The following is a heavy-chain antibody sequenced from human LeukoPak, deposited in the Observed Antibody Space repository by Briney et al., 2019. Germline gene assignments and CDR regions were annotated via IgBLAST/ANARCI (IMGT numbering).Heavy chain of an antibody. D-gene: IGHD2-2*01. J-gene: IGHJ4*02. CDR3: ARGGWRIVPAAMEYYFDY. V-gene: IGHV4-59*11. CDR1: GGSISGHY. CDR2: IYYSGTT. Sequence: SETLSLTCTVSGGSISGHYWSWVRQPPGKGLEWLGYIYYSGTTDYNPFHKSRVTISIDTSKNQFSLKVTSVTAADTAVYYCARGGWRIVPAAMEYYFDYWGQGTLVTVSS.